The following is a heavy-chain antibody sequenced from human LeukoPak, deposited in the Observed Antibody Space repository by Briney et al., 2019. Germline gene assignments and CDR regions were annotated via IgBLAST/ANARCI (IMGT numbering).Heavy chain of an antibody. Sequence: GGSLRLSCAASGFTFGEYGMHWVRQGPGKGLQWVAFIRHDGSNTYYADSVKGRFTVSRDNSKNTLYLQMNSLRAEDTAVYYCAKGGHCDSLNCRYYYYHYMDVWAKGTTVTVSS. CDR1: GFTFGEYG. D-gene: IGHD2/OR15-2a*01. J-gene: IGHJ6*03. CDR2: IRHDGSNT. V-gene: IGHV3-30*02. CDR3: AKGGHCDSLNCRYYYYHYMDV.